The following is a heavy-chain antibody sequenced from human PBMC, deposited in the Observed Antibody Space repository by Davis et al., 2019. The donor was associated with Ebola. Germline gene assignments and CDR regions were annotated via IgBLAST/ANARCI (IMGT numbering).Heavy chain of an antibody. CDR2: IIPIFGTT. D-gene: IGHD3-10*01. CDR1: GYTFTSYA. Sequence: SVKVSCKASGYTFTSYAMHWVRQAPGQRLEWMGGIIPIFGTTNYAQKFQGRVTIIADESTSTAYMELSSLRSEDTAGYYCAGMHGFGEGWPGYWGQGTLVTVSS. J-gene: IGHJ4*02. CDR3: AGMHGFGEGWPGY. V-gene: IGHV1-69*13.